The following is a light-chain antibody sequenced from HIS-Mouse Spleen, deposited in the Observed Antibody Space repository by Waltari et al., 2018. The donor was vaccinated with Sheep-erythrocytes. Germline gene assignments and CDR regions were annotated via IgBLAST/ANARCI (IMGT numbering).Light chain of an antibody. CDR2: DVS. CDR1: SSDVGGYNY. CDR3: CSYAGSYNHV. V-gene: IGLV2-11*01. J-gene: IGLJ1*01. Sequence: QSALTQPRSVSGSPGQSVPISCTGTSSDVGGYNYVPWYQPHPGKAPKLMIYDVSKRPSGVPDRFSGSKSGNTASLTISGLQAEDEADYYCCSYAGSYNHVFATGTKVTVL.